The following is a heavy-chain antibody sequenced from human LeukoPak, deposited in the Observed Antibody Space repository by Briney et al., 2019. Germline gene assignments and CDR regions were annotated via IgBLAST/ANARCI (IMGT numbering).Heavy chain of an antibody. D-gene: IGHD3-9*01. CDR1: GGSISSSSYY. J-gene: IGHJ4*02. Sequence: SETLSLTCTVSGGSISSSSYYWDWIRQPPGKGLEWIGSIYYSGSTYYNPSLKSRVTISVDTSKNQFSLKLSSVTAADTAVYYCARPRNYDILTGYYWFSPFDYWGQGTLVTVSS. CDR3: ARPRNYDILTGYYWFSPFDY. CDR2: IYYSGST. V-gene: IGHV4-39*01.